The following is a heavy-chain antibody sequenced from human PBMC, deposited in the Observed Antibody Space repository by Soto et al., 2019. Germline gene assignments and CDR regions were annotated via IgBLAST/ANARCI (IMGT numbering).Heavy chain of an antibody. J-gene: IGHJ3*01. Sequence: EMQLVESGGGLVQPGRSLRLSCAASGFTFDDYAMHWVRQVPGKGPEWVSGISWNSGIIDYADSVKGRFTISRDSAKNALYLQMNSLKSDDTALYYCTKDIAWLASHLNHAFDVWGQGTMVSVSS. D-gene: IGHD2-21*01. CDR3: TKDIAWLASHLNHAFDV. CDR2: ISWNSGII. V-gene: IGHV3-9*01. CDR1: GFTFDDYA.